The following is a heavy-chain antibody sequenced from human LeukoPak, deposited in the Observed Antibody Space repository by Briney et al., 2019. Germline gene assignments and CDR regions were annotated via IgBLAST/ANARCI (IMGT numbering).Heavy chain of an antibody. CDR3: AKDIVGGGNDY. J-gene: IGHJ4*02. CDR1: GFTFTNFW. D-gene: IGHD2-15*01. CDR2: IMEDGSKT. Sequence: GESLTLSCAASGFTFTNFWMSWVRQAPGKGLEWVANIMEDGSKTNYVDSVKGRFTISRDNAKTSLYLHMNSLRAEDTAVYYCAKDIVGGGNDYWGQGTLVTVSS. V-gene: IGHV3-7*01.